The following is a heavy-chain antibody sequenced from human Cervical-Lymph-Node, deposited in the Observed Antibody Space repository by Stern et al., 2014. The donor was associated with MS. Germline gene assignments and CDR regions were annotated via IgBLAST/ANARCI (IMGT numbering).Heavy chain of an antibody. CDR1: GGTFSSYA. D-gene: IGHD4-17*01. CDR2: TIPIFGTA. CDR3: ARDIYGDIPPNYYCYGMDV. V-gene: IGHV1-69*01. Sequence: VQPVQSGAEVEKPGASVKVSCKASGGTFSSYAISWVRQAPGQGLEWTGGTIPIFGTANYAQKFQGRVTITADESTSTANMELSSLRSEDTAVYYCARDIYGDIPPNYYCYGMDVWGQGTTVTVSS. J-gene: IGHJ6*02.